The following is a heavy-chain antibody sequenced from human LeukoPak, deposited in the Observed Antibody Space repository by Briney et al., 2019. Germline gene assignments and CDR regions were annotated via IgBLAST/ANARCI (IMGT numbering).Heavy chain of an antibody. J-gene: IGHJ4*02. CDR3: ARGAGVAVPAATGDY. V-gene: IGHV1-46*01. CDR2: INPSGGST. D-gene: IGHD2-2*01. Sequence: ASVKVTCKASAYNLACYYGHWVRPSPGQGLEWMGIINPSGGSTNYAQKFQGRVTMTRDTTTSTVYMELSSLRSEDTAVYYCARGAGVAVPAATGDYWGQGTLVTVSS. CDR1: AYNLACYY.